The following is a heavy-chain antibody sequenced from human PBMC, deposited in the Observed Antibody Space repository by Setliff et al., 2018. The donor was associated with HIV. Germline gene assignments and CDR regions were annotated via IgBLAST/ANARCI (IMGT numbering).Heavy chain of an antibody. CDR2: INAANGHA. CDR1: GFTFSKSA. J-gene: IGHJ6*02. Sequence: ASVKVSCKASGFTFSKSAIHWVRQAPGQRLELMAWINAANGHAKYSQKFQGRVTITRDTSATIAYMELSSLTSEDTAVYYCAREGLLVTKVGGAYWYHGMDVWGQGTTVTVSS. CDR3: AREGLLVTKVGGAYWYHGMDV. V-gene: IGHV1-3*01. D-gene: IGHD4-4*01.